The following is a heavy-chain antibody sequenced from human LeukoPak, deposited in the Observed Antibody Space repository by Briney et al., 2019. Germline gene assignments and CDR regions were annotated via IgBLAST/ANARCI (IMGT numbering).Heavy chain of an antibody. V-gene: IGHV1-69*05. D-gene: IGHD6-6*01. Sequence: ASVKVSCKASGGTFISYAISWVRQAPGQGLEWMGGIIPIFGTANYAQKFQGRVTITTDESTSTAYMELSSLRSEDTAVYYCARHSSSSSNYYYYYYMDVWGKGTTVTVSS. J-gene: IGHJ6*03. CDR2: IIPIFGTA. CDR1: GGTFISYA. CDR3: ARHSSSSSNYYYYYYMDV.